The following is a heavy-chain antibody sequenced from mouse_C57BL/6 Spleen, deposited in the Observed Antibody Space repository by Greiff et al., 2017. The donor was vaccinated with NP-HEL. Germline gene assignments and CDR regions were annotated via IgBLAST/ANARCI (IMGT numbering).Heavy chain of an antibody. Sequence: QVQLQQPGAELVMPGASVKLSCKASGYTFTSYWMHWVKQRPGQGLEWIGETDPSDSYTNYNQKFKDKSTLTVDKSSSTAYMQLSSLTSEDSAVYYCARGDSTTDYWGQGTTLTVSS. CDR2: TDPSDSYT. CDR1: GYTFTSYW. CDR3: ARGDSTTDY. D-gene: IGHD1-1*01. V-gene: IGHV1-69*01. J-gene: IGHJ2*01.